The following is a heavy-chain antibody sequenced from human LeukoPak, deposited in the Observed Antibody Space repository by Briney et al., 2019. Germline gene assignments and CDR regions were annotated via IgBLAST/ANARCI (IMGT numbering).Heavy chain of an antibody. J-gene: IGHJ4*02. CDR2: VSAGHHA. CDR3: VREARGYHYTYFDY. CDR1: GFTLGGHD. D-gene: IGHD5-18*01. Sequence: PGGSLRLSCTASGFTLGGHDMHCVRQPTGDGLEGVAAVSAGHHAFYAGSVKGRFTVSREDAKNSLYLQMNSLRAGDTAVYYCVREARGYHYTYFDYWGQGSLVTVSS. V-gene: IGHV3-13*01.